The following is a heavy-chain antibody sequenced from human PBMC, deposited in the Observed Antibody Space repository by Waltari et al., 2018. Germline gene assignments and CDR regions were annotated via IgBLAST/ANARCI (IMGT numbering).Heavy chain of an antibody. Sequence: QVQLVQSGAEVKKPGASVKVSCKASEDSFTGYSFHWGRQAPGQGLEWMGWINSHSGGTNYAQRFQDRVTMTRDTSMSTAYMDLSSLSSDDTAVYYCAREFYNWSDDYYYGMDVWGQGTTVTVSS. D-gene: IGHD1-1*01. CDR1: EDSFTGYS. J-gene: IGHJ6*02. V-gene: IGHV1-2*02. CDR3: AREFYNWSDDYYYGMDV. CDR2: INSHSGGT.